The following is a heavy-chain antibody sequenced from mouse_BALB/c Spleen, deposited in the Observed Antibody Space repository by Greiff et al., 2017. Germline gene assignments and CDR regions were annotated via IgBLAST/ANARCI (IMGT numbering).Heavy chain of an antibody. CDR1: GYTFTSYW. V-gene: IGHV1-87*01. CDR3: VKGWFAY. CDR2: IYPGDGDT. Sequence: QVQLQQSGAELARPGASVKLSCKASGYTFTSYWMQWVKQRPGQGLEWIGAIYPGDGDTRYTQKFKGKATLTADKSSSTAYMQLSSLASEDSAVYYCVKGWFAYWGQGTLVTVSA. J-gene: IGHJ3*01.